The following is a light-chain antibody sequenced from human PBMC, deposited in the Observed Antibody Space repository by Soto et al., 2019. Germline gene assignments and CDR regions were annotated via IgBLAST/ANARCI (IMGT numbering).Light chain of an antibody. V-gene: IGKV3-11*01. CDR3: QQRCNWSVT. CDR1: QSVSSY. Sequence: ENVVTHSPATLSLSPGERATLSSRASQSVSSYLAWYQQKPGQAPRLFIYDASNRATGNTARFSGSGSGTDVTLSISSLEPEDFAVYYCQQRCNWSVTFGGGTKVDIK. CDR2: DAS. J-gene: IGKJ4*01.